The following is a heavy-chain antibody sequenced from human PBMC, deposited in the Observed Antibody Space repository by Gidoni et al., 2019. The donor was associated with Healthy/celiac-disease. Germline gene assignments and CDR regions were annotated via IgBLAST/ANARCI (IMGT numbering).Heavy chain of an antibody. CDR2: ISSSGSTI. CDR1: GFTFSSYS. D-gene: IGHD6-13*01. J-gene: IGHJ1*01. V-gene: IGHV3-21*01. Sequence: EVQLVESGGGLVKPGGSLRLSCAASGFTFSSYSMNWVRQAPGKGLEWVSSISSSGSTIYYADSVKGRFTISRDNAKNSLYLQMNSLRAEDTAVYYCARERRQLAPPHAEYFQHWGQGTLVTVSS. CDR3: ARERRQLAPPHAEYFQH.